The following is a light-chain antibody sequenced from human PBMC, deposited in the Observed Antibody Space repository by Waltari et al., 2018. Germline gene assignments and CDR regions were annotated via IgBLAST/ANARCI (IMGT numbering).Light chain of an antibody. CDR1: QSVSSSY. Sequence: EIVLTQSPGTLSLSPGDRATLSCRASQSVSSSYLAWYQQKPGQAPRLLIYGASSRATGIPDRFSGSGSGTDFTLTISRLEPEDFAVYYCQHYDTSPPTYTFGQGTKLEIK. CDR2: GAS. J-gene: IGKJ2*01. CDR3: QHYDTSPPTYT. V-gene: IGKV3-20*01.